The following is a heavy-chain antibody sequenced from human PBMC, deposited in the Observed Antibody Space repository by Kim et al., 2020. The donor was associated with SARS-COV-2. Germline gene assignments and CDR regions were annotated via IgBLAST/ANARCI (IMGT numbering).Heavy chain of an antibody. J-gene: IGHJ4*02. Sequence: GGSLRLSCAASGFTFSSYAMSWVRQAPGKGLEWVSAISGSGGSTYYADSVKGRFTISRDNSKNTLYLQMNSLRAEETAVYYCAKGGERWLQPVPFDYWGQGTLVTVSS. V-gene: IGHV3-23*01. CDR3: AKGGERWLQPVPFDY. CDR1: GFTFSSYA. D-gene: IGHD5-12*01. CDR2: ISGSGGST.